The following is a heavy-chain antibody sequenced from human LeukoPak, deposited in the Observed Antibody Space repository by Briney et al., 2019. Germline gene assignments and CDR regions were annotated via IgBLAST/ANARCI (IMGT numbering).Heavy chain of an antibody. CDR1: GYSFTSYW. CDR2: IYPGDSDT. D-gene: IGHD2-2*01. J-gene: IGHJ4*02. CDR3: AKIDRQYCSRSSCYALDY. V-gene: IGHV5-51*01. Sequence: LGESLKISCKGSGYSFTSYWIGWVRQMPGKGLEWMGIIYPGDSDTRYSPSFQGQVTISADKSISTAYLQWSSLKASDTAMYYCAKIDRQYCSRSSCYALDYWGQGPQVTVSS.